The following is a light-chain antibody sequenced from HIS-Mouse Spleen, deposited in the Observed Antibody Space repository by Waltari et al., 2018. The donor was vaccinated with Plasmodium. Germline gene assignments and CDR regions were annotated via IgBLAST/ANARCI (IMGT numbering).Light chain of an antibody. CDR1: QSVSSN. J-gene: IGKJ3*01. CDR3: QQYNNWSFT. Sequence: EIVITQSPAPLSVSPGERATLACSASQSVSSNLAWYQQKPGQAPRPLIYGASTRATGIPARFSGSGSGTEFTLTISSLQSEDFAVYYCQQYNNWSFTFGPGTKVDIK. V-gene: IGKV3-15*01. CDR2: GAS.